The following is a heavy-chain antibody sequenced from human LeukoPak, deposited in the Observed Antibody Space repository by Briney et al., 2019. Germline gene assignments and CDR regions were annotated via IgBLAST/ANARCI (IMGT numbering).Heavy chain of an antibody. CDR3: TRTFLSGDGYKVGYFDY. CDR1: GLTVSSNY. V-gene: IGHV3-53*01. Sequence: GGSLILSCAASGLTVSSNYMSWVRQAPGKGLEWVSLIYSSGNAYYADSVKGRFTISRDNSKNTLFLQMNSLTAEDTAMYYCTRTFLSGDGYKVGYFDYWGQGTLVTVSS. D-gene: IGHD5-24*01. J-gene: IGHJ4*02. CDR2: IYSSGNA.